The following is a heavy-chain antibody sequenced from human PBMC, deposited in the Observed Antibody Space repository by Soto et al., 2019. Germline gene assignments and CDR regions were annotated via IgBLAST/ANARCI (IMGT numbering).Heavy chain of an antibody. D-gene: IGHD6-19*01. Sequence: GGSLRLSCAASGFTFSSYFISWVRQAPWKGLEWVSAISGSGVSTYYADSVKGRFTISRDNSKNTLYLQMNSLRAEDTAVYYCAKDGRVAAYHDAFDICRQGTMVSAS. CDR2: ISGSGVST. CDR1: GFTFSSYF. V-gene: IGHV3-23*01. J-gene: IGHJ3*02. CDR3: AKDGRVAAYHDAFDI.